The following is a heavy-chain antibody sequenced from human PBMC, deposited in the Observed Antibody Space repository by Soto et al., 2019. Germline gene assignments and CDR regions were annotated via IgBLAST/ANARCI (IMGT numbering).Heavy chain of an antibody. CDR3: ATYDSSGYYFGSGGVREDYYYYGMDV. J-gene: IGHJ6*02. CDR1: GFTFSSYA. V-gene: IGHV3-30-3*01. D-gene: IGHD3-22*01. CDR2: ISYDGSNK. Sequence: GGSLRLSCAASGFTFSSYAMHWVRQAPGKGLEWVAVISYDGSNKYYADSVKGRFTISRDNSKNTLYLQMNSLRAEDTAVYYCATYDSSGYYFGSGGVREDYYYYGMDVWGQGTTVTVSS.